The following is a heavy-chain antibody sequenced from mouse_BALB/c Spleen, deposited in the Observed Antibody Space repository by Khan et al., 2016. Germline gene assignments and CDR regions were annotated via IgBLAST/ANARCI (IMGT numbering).Heavy chain of an antibody. Sequence: EVQLQESGPGLVKPSQSLSLTCTVTGYSITSDYAWNWIRQFPGNKLEWMGYISYSGSTSYNPSLKSRIYITRDKSKKQFFLQLNSVTTDDTAPYYCARGHYYGYWYFDVWGAGTTVTVSS. D-gene: IGHD1-2*01. CDR3: ARGHYYGYWYFDV. CDR1: GYSITSDYA. J-gene: IGHJ1*01. CDR2: ISYSGST. V-gene: IGHV3-2*02.